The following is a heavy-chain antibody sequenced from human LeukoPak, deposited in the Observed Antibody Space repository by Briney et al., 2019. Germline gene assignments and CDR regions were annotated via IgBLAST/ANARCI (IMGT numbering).Heavy chain of an antibody. V-gene: IGHV4-59*01. Sequence: PSETLSLTCTVSGGSISNYYWSWIRQPPGKGLECIGHIYSSGNTYRNPSLKSRVTISLDMSKKQFSLKLSSVTAADTAFYYCVRGRDFYDSTGWVYWGRGTLVTVSS. CDR1: GGSISNYY. J-gene: IGHJ4*02. CDR2: IYSSGNT. D-gene: IGHD2/OR15-2a*01. CDR3: VRGRDFYDSTGWVY.